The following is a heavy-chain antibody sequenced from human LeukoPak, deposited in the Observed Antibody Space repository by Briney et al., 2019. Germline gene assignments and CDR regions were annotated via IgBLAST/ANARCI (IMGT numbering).Heavy chain of an antibody. D-gene: IGHD6-13*01. CDR1: GFTFDDYG. CDR2: INWNGGST. V-gene: IGHV3-20*04. J-gene: IGHJ4*02. CDR3: ARDLYSSSWYFVSPGGY. Sequence: GGSLRLTCAASGFTFDDYGMSWVRQPPGKGLEWVSGINWNGGSTGYADSVKGRFTISRDNAKSSLYLQMNSLRAEDTALYYCARDLYSSSWYFVSPGGYWGQGTLVTVSS.